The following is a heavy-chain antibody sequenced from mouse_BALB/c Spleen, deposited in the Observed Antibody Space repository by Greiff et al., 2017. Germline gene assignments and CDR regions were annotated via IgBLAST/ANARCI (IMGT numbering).Heavy chain of an antibody. J-gene: IGHJ3*01. CDR2: IYPYNGGT. D-gene: IGHD4-1*01. CDR1: GYTFTDYN. Sequence: VQLQQSGPELVKPGASVKISCKASGYTFTDYNMHWVKQSHGKSLEWIGYIYPYNGGTGYNQKFKSKATLTVDNSSSTAYMELRSLTSEDSAVYYCARERTGAWFAYWGQGTLVTVSA. CDR3: ARERTGAWFAY. V-gene: IGHV1S29*02.